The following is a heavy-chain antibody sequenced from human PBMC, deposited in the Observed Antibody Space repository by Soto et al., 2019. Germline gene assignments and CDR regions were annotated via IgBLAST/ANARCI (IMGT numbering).Heavy chain of an antibody. CDR2: ISGSGGST. V-gene: IGHV3-23*01. Sequence: EVQLLESGGGLVQPGGSLRLSCAASGFTFSSYAMSWVRQAPGKGLEWVSAISGSGGSTYYADSVKGRFTISRDNSKNTLYLQMTSVSAEETAVDYCAYDYFDYWGQGTLVTVSS. CDR1: GFTFSSYA. CDR3: AYDYFDY. J-gene: IGHJ4*02.